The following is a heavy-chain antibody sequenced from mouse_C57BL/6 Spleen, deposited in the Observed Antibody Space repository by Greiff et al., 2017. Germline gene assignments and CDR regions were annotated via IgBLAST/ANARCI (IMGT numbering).Heavy chain of an antibody. V-gene: IGHV1-62-2*01. D-gene: IGHD2-1*01. CDR3: ARHEEGAYGNYDAMDY. CDR1: GYTFTEYT. Sequence: QVQLQQSGAELVKPGASVKLSCKASGYTFTEYTIHWVKQRSGQGLEWVGWFYPGSGSIKYNEKFKDKATLTADKSSSTVYMELSRLTSEDSAVYFCARHEEGAYGNYDAMDYWGQGTSVTVSS. CDR2: FYPGSGSI. J-gene: IGHJ4*01.